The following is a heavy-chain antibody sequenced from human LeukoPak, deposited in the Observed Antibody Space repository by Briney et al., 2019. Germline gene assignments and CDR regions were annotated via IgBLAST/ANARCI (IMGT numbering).Heavy chain of an antibody. D-gene: IGHD3-10*01. V-gene: IGHV1-69*13. CDR2: IIPIFGTA. J-gene: IGHJ6*02. Sequence: SVKVSCKASGGTFSSYAIGWVRQAPGQGLEWMGGIIPIFGTANYAQKFQGRVTITADESTSTAYMELSSLRSEDTAVYYCARDSGSPRLVHYGMDVWGQGTTVTVSS. CDR1: GGTFSSYA. CDR3: ARDSGSPRLVHYGMDV.